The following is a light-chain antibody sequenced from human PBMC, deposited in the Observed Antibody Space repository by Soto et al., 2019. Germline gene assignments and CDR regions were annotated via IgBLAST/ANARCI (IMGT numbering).Light chain of an antibody. J-gene: IGKJ1*01. Sequence: ETVMTQSPATLSVSPGERATLSCRASQSVSSNLAWYQQKPGQAPRLLIYGASNRATGIPPRFSGSGSGTDFTLTINSLEPEDFVVYYCQQRSNWPGTFGQGTKVDIK. CDR2: GAS. CDR1: QSVSSN. CDR3: QQRSNWPGT. V-gene: IGKV3-11*01.